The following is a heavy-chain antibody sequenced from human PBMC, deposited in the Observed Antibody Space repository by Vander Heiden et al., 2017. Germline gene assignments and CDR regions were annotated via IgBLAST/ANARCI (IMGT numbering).Heavy chain of an antibody. CDR2: ISGSGGST. CDR1: AFPFGSYA. V-gene: IGHV3-23*01. Sequence: EVQLLESGGGLVHPGGSPRLSCAGSAFPFGSYAMSWVRQAPGKGLEWVSGISGSGGSTYYADSVKGRFTISGENSKNTLYLQMNSLRAEDTAVYYCAKEPGSTFFGYMGYWGQGTLVTVSS. CDR3: AKEPGSTFFGYMGY. J-gene: IGHJ4*02. D-gene: IGHD3-3*01.